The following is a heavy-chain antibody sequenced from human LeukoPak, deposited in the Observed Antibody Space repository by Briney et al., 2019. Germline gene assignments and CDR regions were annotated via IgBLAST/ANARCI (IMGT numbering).Heavy chain of an antibody. CDR2: IYYSGST. CDR1: GGSISSYY. CDR3: ARDLQHYDILTGYSPGAFDI. D-gene: IGHD3-9*01. Sequence: PSETLSLTCTVSGGSISSYYWSWIRQPPGKGLEWIGYIYYSGSTNYNPSLKSRVTISVDTSKNQFSLKLSSVTAADTAVYYCARDLQHYDILTGYSPGAFDIWGQGTMVTVFS. V-gene: IGHV4-59*01. J-gene: IGHJ3*02.